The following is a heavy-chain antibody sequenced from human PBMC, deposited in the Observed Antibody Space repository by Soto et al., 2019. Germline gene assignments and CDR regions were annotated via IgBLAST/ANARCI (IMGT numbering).Heavy chain of an antibody. CDR2: IYYSGST. V-gene: IGHV4-30-4*01. D-gene: IGHD3-3*01. Sequence: SETLSLTCTVSGGSISSGDYYWNWIRQPPGKGLEWIGYIYYSGSTYYNPSLKSRVTISVDTSNNQFSLKLSSVTAADTAVYYCARDPMAIFGVGPASDWGQGTLVTVSS. J-gene: IGHJ4*02. CDR1: GGSISSGDYY. CDR3: ARDPMAIFGVGPASD.